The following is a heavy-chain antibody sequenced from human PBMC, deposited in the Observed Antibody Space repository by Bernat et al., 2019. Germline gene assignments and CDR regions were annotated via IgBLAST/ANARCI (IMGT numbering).Heavy chain of an antibody. J-gene: IGHJ4*02. V-gene: IGHV3-11*06. CDR1: GFTFSDYY. CDR3: ARGTVAGSPPPFDF. D-gene: IGHD2-15*01. CDR2: ISSSSSYT. Sequence: QVQLVESGGGLVKPGWSLRLSCAASGFTFSDYYMSWIRQAPGKGLEWVSYISSSSSYTNYADSVKGRFTISRDNAKNSLYLQMNSLRAEDTAVYYCARGTVAGSPPPFDFWGQGTLVTVSS.